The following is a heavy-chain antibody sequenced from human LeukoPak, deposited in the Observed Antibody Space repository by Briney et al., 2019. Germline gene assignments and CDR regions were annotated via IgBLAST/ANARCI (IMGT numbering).Heavy chain of an antibody. CDR3: ARASLGGDAFDI. CDR1: GFIFSNAW. J-gene: IGHJ3*02. CDR2: IKQDGSEK. V-gene: IGHV3-7*01. Sequence: GGSLRLSCAASGFIFSNAWMSWVRQAPGKGLEGLANIKQDGSEKYYVDSVKGRFTISRDNAKNSLYLQMNSLRAEDTAVYYCARASLGGDAFDIWGQGTMVTVSS. D-gene: IGHD3-10*01.